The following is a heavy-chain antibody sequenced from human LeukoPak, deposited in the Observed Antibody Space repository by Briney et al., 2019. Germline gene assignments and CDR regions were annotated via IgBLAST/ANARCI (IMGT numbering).Heavy chain of an antibody. Sequence: ASVKVSCKASGYTFTTYSMHWVRQAPEQRLEWMGWINAANGNTKYSQEFQGRVTITRDTSASTAYMELSSLRSEDMAVHYCARGRYCSGGSCYSAWHYFDYWGQGTLVTVSS. CDR1: GYTFTTYS. D-gene: IGHD2-15*01. J-gene: IGHJ4*02. V-gene: IGHV1-3*03. CDR2: INAANGNT. CDR3: ARGRYCSGGSCYSAWHYFDY.